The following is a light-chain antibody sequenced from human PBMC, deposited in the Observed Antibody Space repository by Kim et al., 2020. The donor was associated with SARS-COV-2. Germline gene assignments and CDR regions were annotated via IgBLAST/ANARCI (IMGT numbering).Light chain of an antibody. CDR1: QSVSAW. J-gene: IGKJ1*01. CDR3: QQNDSYPVT. CDR2: DAS. V-gene: IGKV1-5*01. Sequence: DIQMTQSPSTLSASVGDRVTNTCRASQSVSAWLDWHQQKPGNGPLLLIYDASNLESGVPSRFSGSGYGTEFTLTNSSLQPDDFATYYCQQNDSYPVTFRQGTKVGIK.